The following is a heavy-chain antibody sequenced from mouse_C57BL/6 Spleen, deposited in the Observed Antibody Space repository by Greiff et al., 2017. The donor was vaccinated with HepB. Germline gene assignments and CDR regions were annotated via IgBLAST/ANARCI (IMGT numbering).Heavy chain of an antibody. Sequence: QVQLQQPGAELVKPGASVKLSCKASGYTFTSYWMHWVKQRPGQGLEWIGMIHPNSGSTNYNEKFKSKATLTVDKSSSTAYMQLSSLTSEDSAVYYCARPLYDGWDYAMDYWGQGTSVTVSS. CDR2: IHPNSGST. CDR3: ARPLYDGWDYAMDY. D-gene: IGHD2-3*01. V-gene: IGHV1-64*01. J-gene: IGHJ4*01. CDR1: GYTFTSYW.